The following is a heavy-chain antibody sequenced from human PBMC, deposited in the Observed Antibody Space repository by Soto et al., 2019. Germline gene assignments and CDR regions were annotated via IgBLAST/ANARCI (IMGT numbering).Heavy chain of an antibody. V-gene: IGHV5-51*01. CDR3: ARRDSSGFPDY. D-gene: IGHD3-22*01. J-gene: IGHJ4*02. Sequence: PGESLKISCKGSGYTFTNYWIGWVRQMPGKGLEWMGIIHPGDSDSRYSPSFQGQVTMSVDKSINTAYLQWSSLEASDTAMYYCARRDSSGFPDYWGQGTLVTVSS. CDR2: IHPGDSDS. CDR1: GYTFTNYW.